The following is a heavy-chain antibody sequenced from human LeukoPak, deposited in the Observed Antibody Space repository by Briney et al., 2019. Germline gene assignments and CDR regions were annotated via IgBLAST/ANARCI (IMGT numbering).Heavy chain of an antibody. Sequence: SETLSLTCAVYGGSFSGYYWSWIRQPPGKGVEWIGEINHSGSTNYNPSLKSRVTISVDTSKNQFSLKLSSVTAADTAVYYCAREISITMIVVVQGNWFDPWGQGTLVTVSS. CDR2: INHSGST. J-gene: IGHJ5*02. D-gene: IGHD3-22*01. V-gene: IGHV4-34*01. CDR3: AREISITMIVVVQGNWFDP. CDR1: GGSFSGYY.